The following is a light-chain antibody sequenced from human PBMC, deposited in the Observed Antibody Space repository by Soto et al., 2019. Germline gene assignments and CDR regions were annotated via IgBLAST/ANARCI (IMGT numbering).Light chain of an antibody. CDR2: DVS. V-gene: IGLV2-14*01. CDR3: SSYTSSSTLFV. J-gene: IGLJ1*01. Sequence: QSSLTQPFFLSGSPGQSITLSRTGNSSELGGYNYVSWYQQHPGKAPKLMVYDVSKRPPGGSNRFSCPKPCHTASLNISGFQAEDEADYYCSSYTSSSTLFVFGTGPKVTVL. CDR1: SSELGGYNY.